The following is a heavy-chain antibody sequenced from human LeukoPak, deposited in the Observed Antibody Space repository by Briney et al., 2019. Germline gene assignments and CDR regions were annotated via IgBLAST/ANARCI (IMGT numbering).Heavy chain of an antibody. Sequence: GGSLRLSCAASGFTFSSFALSWVRQAPGKGLEWISGISGSGGRTDYADSVKGRFPISRDNSKNTLYLQMSSLRADDTALYYCAKSPPRCSGGSCYGYWGQGTLVTVSS. V-gene: IGHV3-23*01. D-gene: IGHD2-15*01. J-gene: IGHJ4*02. CDR3: AKSPPRCSGGSCYGY. CDR2: ISGSGGRT. CDR1: GFTFSSFA.